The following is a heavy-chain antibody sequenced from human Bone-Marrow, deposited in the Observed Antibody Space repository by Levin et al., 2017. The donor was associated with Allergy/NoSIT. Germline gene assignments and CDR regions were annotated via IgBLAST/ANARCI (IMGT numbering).Heavy chain of an antibody. D-gene: IGHD4/OR15-4a*01. Sequence: GESLKISCKASGYTFTSYFIHWMRQASGQGLEWLGIINSSRGSTNYAQRFQGRVTMTRDTSTNTVFMELSSLTYEDTAIYYCAGGTQGAWFDPWGLGTLVTVSS. CDR1: GYTFTSYF. CDR3: AGGTQGAWFDP. J-gene: IGHJ5*02. CDR2: INSSRGST. V-gene: IGHV1-46*01.